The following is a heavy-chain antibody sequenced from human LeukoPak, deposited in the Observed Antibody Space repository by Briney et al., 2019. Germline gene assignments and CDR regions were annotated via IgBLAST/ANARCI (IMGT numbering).Heavy chain of an antibody. CDR3: ARKPAGNYFCHYMDE. CDR1: GYTFTSYG. Sequence: ASVKVSCKASGYTFTSYGISWVRQAPGQGLEWMGWITAYNGNTNYAQKLQGRVTMTTDTSTTTAYMELRSRRSDDTAVYYCARKPAGNYFCHYMDELGKGTTVTVSS. V-gene: IGHV1-18*01. J-gene: IGHJ6*03. CDR2: ITAYNGNT. D-gene: IGHD6-13*01.